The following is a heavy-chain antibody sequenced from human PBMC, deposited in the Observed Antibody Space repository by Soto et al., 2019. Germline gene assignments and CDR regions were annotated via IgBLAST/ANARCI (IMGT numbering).Heavy chain of an antibody. Sequence: GGSLRLSCVGSGFTFSMFAMSWVRQAPGKGLEWISSISGSGGSTYYADSVKGRFTISRDNSKTTVFLQMNSLRTEDTAVYFCAKERNFWSGTAGFDSWGQGSPVTVSS. D-gene: IGHD3-3*01. CDR2: ISGSGGST. CDR1: GFTFSMFA. CDR3: AKERNFWSGTAGFDS. V-gene: IGHV3-23*01. J-gene: IGHJ5*01.